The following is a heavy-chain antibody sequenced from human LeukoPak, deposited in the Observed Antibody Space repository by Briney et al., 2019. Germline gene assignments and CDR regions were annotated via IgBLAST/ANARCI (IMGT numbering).Heavy chain of an antibody. CDR1: GFTFNSYS. CDR2: ISASGAST. CDR3: ANTYRDYFDS. D-gene: IGHD5-18*01. J-gene: IGHJ4*02. V-gene: IGHV3-23*01. Sequence: GGSLRLSCAGSGFTFNSYSMNEVRQAPEKGLEWVSTISASGASTFYADSVKGRFTISRDNSKNTVSLQVNSLRVEATAIYYCANTYRDYFDSWGLGTLVTVSS.